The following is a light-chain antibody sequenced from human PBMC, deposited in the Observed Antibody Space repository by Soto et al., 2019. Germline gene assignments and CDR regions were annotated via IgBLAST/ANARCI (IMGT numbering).Light chain of an antibody. CDR1: QSVSSN. V-gene: IGKV3-15*01. Sequence: ESVLTQSPGTLSLSPGERATLSCSASQSVSSNYLAWYQQKPGQAPRLLIHGATTRATGIPARFSGSGSGTEFTLTISSLQSEDFAVYYCQQYNNWPRTFGQGTKVDIK. CDR2: GAT. CDR3: QQYNNWPRT. J-gene: IGKJ1*01.